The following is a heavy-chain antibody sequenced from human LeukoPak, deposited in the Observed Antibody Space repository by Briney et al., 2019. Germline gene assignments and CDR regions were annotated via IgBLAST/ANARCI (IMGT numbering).Heavy chain of an antibody. CDR3: ATGLVLDY. V-gene: IGHV1-8*01. J-gene: IGHJ4*02. Sequence: GASVKVSCKASGYTFTSYDINWVRQATGQGLEWMGWMNPNSGNTGYAQKFQGRVTMTEDTSTDTAYMELSGLRSEDTAVYYCATGLVLDYWGQGTLVTVSS. CDR1: GYTFTSYD. D-gene: IGHD3-10*01. CDR2: MNPNSGNT.